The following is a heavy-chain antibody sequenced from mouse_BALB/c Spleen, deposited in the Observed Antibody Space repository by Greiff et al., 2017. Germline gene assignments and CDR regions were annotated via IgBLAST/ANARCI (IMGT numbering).Heavy chain of an antibody. CDR3: ARGGYFY. J-gene: IGHJ3*01. Sequence: EVQLQESGPGLVKPSQSLSLTCTVTGYSITSDYAWNWIRQFPGNKLEWMGYISYSGSTSYNPSLKSRISITRDTSKNQFFLQLNSVTTEDTATYYCARGGYFYWGQGTLVTVSA. CDR1: GYSITSDYA. CDR2: ISYSGST. V-gene: IGHV3-2*02.